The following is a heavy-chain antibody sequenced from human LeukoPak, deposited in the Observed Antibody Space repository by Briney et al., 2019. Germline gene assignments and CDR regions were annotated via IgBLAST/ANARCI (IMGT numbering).Heavy chain of an antibody. CDR2: IIPIFGTA. J-gene: IGHJ4*02. CDR3: ARARITMIIVVLTFFDY. V-gene: IGHV1-69*06. CDR1: GGTFSSYA. Sequence: SVTVSCKASGGTFSSYAISWVRQAPGQGLEWMGGIIPIFGTANYAQKFQGRVTITADKSTSTAYMELSSLRSEDTAVYYCARARITMIIVVLTFFDYWGQGTLVTVSS. D-gene: IGHD3-22*01.